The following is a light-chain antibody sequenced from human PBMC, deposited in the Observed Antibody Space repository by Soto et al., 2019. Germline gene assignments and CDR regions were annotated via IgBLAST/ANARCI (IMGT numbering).Light chain of an antibody. CDR1: QSISSY. V-gene: IGKV1-39*01. Sequence: IQMSQSPSSLSSSLGDRVTITWGASQSISSYLNWYQQKPGKVPKLLIYAASSLQSGVPSRFSGSGSGTDCTLTISSLKHDDVATYYCQHYNSYSEAFGQGTKVDIK. CDR3: QHYNSYSEA. J-gene: IGKJ1*01. CDR2: AAS.